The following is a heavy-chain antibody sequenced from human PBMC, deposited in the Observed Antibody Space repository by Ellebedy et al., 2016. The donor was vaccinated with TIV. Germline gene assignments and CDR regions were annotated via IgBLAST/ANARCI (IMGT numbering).Heavy chain of an antibody. Sequence: SETLSLXCSVSGGSISSYYWSWIRQPAGKGLEWIGRIYPSGGSNYNPSLKSRVTMSVDTSKNQFSLKRNSVTAADTAVYYCARGSMTVALDYWGQGTLVTVSS. J-gene: IGHJ4*02. V-gene: IGHV4-4*07. D-gene: IGHD6-19*01. CDR3: ARGSMTVALDY. CDR2: IYPSGGS. CDR1: GGSISSYY.